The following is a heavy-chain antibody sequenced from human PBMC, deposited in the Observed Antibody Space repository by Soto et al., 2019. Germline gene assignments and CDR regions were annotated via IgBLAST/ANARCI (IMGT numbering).Heavy chain of an antibody. V-gene: IGHV3-23*01. D-gene: IGHD6-13*01. CDR1: GFTFNIYA. CDR3: ARESALAAAGYGAFDI. CDR2: VSVTGATT. Sequence: PGGSLRLSCAASGFTFNIYAMSWVRQATGKGLEWLSAVSVTGATTYYAESLKGRFTIFRDNSNNTLYLQMNGLRAEDTAVYYCARESALAAAGYGAFDIWGQGTLVTVSS. J-gene: IGHJ3*02.